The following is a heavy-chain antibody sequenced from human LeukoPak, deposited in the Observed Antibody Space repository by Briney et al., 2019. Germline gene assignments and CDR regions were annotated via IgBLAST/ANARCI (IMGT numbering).Heavy chain of an antibody. J-gene: IGHJ6*02. Sequence: GESLKISCKASGYTFTSYGISWVRQAPGQGLEWMGWISAYNGNTKYAQKLQGRVTMTTDTSTSTAYMELRSLTSDDTAVYYCARDSGIAVAEYGMDVWGQGTTVTVSS. V-gene: IGHV1-18*01. D-gene: IGHD6-19*01. CDR2: ISAYNGNT. CDR3: ARDSGIAVAEYGMDV. CDR1: GYTFTSYG.